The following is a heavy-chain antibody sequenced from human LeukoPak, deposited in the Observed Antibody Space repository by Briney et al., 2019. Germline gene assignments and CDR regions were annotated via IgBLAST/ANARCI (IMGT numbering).Heavy chain of an antibody. CDR2: IYYSGIT. D-gene: IGHD5-12*01. CDR3: ARDSRGHSGYDLDY. CDR1: GASVNSGSSY. Sequence: PSETLSLTCTVSGASVNSGSSYWSWIRQPPGKGLEWIGYIYYSGITNYNPSLRSRVSMSVDTSKNQFSLKLSSVTAADTAVYYCARDSRGHSGYDLDYWGQGTLVTVSS. V-gene: IGHV4-61*01. J-gene: IGHJ4*02.